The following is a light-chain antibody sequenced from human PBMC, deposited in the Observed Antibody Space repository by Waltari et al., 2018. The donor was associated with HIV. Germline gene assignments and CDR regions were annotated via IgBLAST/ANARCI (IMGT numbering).Light chain of an antibody. CDR2: EVS. CDR3: SSYAGSNNYV. CDR1: TSDGGGYND. Sequence: HSALTQPPSASESPGQSVTIPCTGTTSDGGGYNDVSWYQQHPGKAPKPMIYEVSKRPSGVPDRFSGSKSGNTASLTVSGLQAEDEADYYCSSYAGSNNYVFGTGTKVTVL. J-gene: IGLJ1*01. V-gene: IGLV2-8*01.